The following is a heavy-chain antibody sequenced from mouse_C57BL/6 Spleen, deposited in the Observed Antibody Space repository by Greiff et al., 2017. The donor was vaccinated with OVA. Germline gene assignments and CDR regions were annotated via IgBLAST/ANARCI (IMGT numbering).Heavy chain of an antibody. CDR2: ISSGGSYT. CDR1: GFTFSSYG. D-gene: IGHD1-1*02. J-gene: IGHJ4*01. CDR3: ARLMASYAMDY. V-gene: IGHV5-6*01. Sequence: VQLKESGGDLVKPGGSLKLSCAASGFTFSSYGMSWVRQTPDKRLEWVATISSGGSYTYYPDSVKGRFTISRDNAKNTLYLQMSSLKSEDTAMYYCARLMASYAMDYWGQGTSVTVSS.